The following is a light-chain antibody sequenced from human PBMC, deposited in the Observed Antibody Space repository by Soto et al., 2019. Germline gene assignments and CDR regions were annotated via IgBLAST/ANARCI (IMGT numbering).Light chain of an antibody. J-gene: IGLJ1*01. V-gene: IGLV2-14*01. CDR1: SSDVGGYNY. CDR2: DVS. Sequence: QSVLTQPASVSGSPGQSITISCTGTSSDVGGYNYVSWYQQHPGKAPKLMTYDVSNRPSGVSNRFSGSKSGNTASLTISGFQVKDEADYYGSSYPRSRPLLFGTGTKVPVL. CDR3: SSYPRSRPLL.